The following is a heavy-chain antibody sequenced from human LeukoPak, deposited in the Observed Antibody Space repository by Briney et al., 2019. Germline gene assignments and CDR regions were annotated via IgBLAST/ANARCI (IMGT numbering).Heavy chain of an antibody. D-gene: IGHD3-22*01. CDR2: ISSSGSTI. J-gene: IGHJ4*02. CDR1: GFTFSSYE. V-gene: IGHV3-48*03. CDR3: ARDLATRYYYESSGHPLGY. Sequence: PGGSLRLSCAASGFTFSSYEMNWVRQAPGKGLEWVSYISSSGSTIYYADSVKGRFTISRDNAKNSLYLQMNSLRAEDTVVYYCARDLATRYYYESSGHPLGYWGQGTLVTVSS.